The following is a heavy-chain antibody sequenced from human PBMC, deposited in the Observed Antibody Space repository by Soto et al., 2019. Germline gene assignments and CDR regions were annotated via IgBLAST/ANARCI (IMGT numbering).Heavy chain of an antibody. V-gene: IGHV4-30-4*01. CDR3: AREAPSLGELSSGYYYYGMDV. J-gene: IGHJ6*02. Sequence: LSLTCTVSGGSISSGDYYWSWIRQPPGKGLEWIGYIYYSGSTYYNPSLKSRVTISVDTSKNQFSLKLSSVTAADTAVYYCAREAPSLGELSSGYYYYGMDVWGQGTTVTVSS. D-gene: IGHD3-16*02. CDR2: IYYSGST. CDR1: GGSISSGDYY.